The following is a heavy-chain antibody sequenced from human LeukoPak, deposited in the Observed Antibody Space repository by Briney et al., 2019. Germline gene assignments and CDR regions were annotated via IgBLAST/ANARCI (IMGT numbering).Heavy chain of an antibody. CDR1: GFTFSDYY. V-gene: IGHV3-11*04. CDR3: ARDLTTLYYYYYYYMDV. J-gene: IGHJ6*03. D-gene: IGHD1-1*01. CDR2: ISSSGSTI. Sequence: GGSLRLSCAASGFTFSDYYMSWIRQAPGKGLEWVSYISSSGSTIYYADSVKGRFTISRDNAKNSLYLQMNSLRAEDTAVYYCARDLTTLYYYYYYYMDVWGKGTTATVSS.